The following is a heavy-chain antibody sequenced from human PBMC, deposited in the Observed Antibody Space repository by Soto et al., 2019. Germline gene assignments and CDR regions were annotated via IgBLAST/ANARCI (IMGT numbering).Heavy chain of an antibody. CDR3: VTGEVATIQFGY. J-gene: IGHJ4*02. D-gene: IGHD5-12*01. CDR1: GFTFNNAW. V-gene: IGHV3-15*01. CDR2: TKANTDGGTT. Sequence: GGSLRLSCAAAGFTFNNAWLTWVRQAPGKGLEWVGRTKANTDGGTTDYAAPVKGRFTISRDDSNNTLFLQMNTLKTEDTAVYYCVTGEVATIQFGYWGQGTLVTVSS.